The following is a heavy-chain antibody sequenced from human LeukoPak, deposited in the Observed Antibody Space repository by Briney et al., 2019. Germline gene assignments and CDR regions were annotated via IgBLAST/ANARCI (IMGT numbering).Heavy chain of an antibody. Sequence: ASVKVSCKASGYTFTGYYMHWVRQAPGQGLEWMGWINPNSGGTYYAQKFQARVTMTRDTSISTAYMELSSLRSDDTAVYYCARVAYTYGYFDYWGRGTLVTVSS. J-gene: IGHJ4*02. D-gene: IGHD5-18*01. CDR3: ARVAYTYGYFDY. CDR1: GYTFTGYY. V-gene: IGHV1-2*02. CDR2: INPNSGGT.